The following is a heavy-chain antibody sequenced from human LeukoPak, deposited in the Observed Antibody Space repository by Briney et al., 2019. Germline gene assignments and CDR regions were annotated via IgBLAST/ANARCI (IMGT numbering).Heavy chain of an antibody. D-gene: IGHD5-24*01. V-gene: IGHV4-4*07. CDR3: AREAIRDGYKYFDY. CDR2: IYTSGST. Sequence: SETLSLTCTVSGGSISSYYWSWIRQPAGKGLEWIGRIYTSGSTNYNPSLKSRVTMSVDTSKNQFSLKLSSVTAADTAVYYCAREAIRDGYKYFDYWGQGTLVTVSS. CDR1: GGSISSYY. J-gene: IGHJ4*02.